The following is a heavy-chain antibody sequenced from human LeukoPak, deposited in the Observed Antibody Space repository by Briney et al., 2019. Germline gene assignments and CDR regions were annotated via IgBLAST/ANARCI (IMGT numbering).Heavy chain of an antibody. J-gene: IGHJ4*02. D-gene: IGHD3-22*01. V-gene: IGHV3-48*01. Sequence: YADSVKGRFTISRDNAKNSLYLQMNSLRAEDTAVYYCARATYYYDSSGYYYDFSIDYWGQGTLVTVSS. CDR3: ARATYYYDSSGYYYDFSIDY.